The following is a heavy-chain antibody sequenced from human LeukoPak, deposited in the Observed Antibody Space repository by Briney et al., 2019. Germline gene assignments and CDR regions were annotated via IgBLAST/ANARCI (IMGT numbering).Heavy chain of an antibody. CDR3: ARTVYGSGWYIDY. CDR1: GGSTSSSSSY. D-gene: IGHD6-25*01. CDR2: IYYSGST. V-gene: IGHV4-39*01. Sequence: PSETPFLTCTVSGGSTSSSSSYWGWIRQPPGKGLEWIRSIYYSGSTYYNPSLKSRVTLSVDTSNNQFSLKLSSVTAADTAVYYCARTVYGSGWYIDYWGRGTLVSVSS. J-gene: IGHJ4*02.